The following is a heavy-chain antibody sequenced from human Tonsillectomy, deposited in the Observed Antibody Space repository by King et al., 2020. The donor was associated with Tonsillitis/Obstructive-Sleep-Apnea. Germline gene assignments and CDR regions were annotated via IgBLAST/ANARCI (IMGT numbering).Heavy chain of an antibody. CDR1: GYTFTTYG. D-gene: IGHD4-23*01. J-gene: IGHJ6*02. Sequence: QLVQSGAEVKKPGASVKVSCEASGYTFTTYGISWVRQAPGQGLEWMGWISAYNGDTHYAQKLQGRVTMTRDTSTSTAYMELRGLRSDDTAVYYCASLGGGHSRRYYYFGLDVWGQGTTVTVSS. CDR2: ISAYNGDT. CDR3: ASLGGGHSRRYYYFGLDV. V-gene: IGHV1-18*01.